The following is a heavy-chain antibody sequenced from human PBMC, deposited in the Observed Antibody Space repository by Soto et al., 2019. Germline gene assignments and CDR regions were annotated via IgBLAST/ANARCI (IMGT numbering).Heavy chain of an antibody. J-gene: IGHJ4*02. CDR2: IGTVGDT. CDR1: GFTLSDYD. D-gene: IGHD1-1*01. CDR3: ARGVGWKEQCYFDL. V-gene: IGHV3-13*01. Sequence: EVQLVESGGGLVQPGGSLRLSCAASGFTLSDYDMHWVRQATGKSLEWVSAIGTVGDTYYPGSVKGRFTISREDAKNSLYLQMNSLRAGDTAVYYCARGVGWKEQCYFDLWGQGTLVTVSS.